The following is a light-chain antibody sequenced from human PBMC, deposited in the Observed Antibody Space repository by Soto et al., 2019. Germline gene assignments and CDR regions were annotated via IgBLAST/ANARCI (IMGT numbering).Light chain of an antibody. J-gene: IGKJ3*01. Sequence: EIVLTQSPGTLSLSPGERATLSCRASQSVSSYYLAWYQQKPGQAPRLLIYAASSRATGIPDRFSGGGSGTDFTLTISRLEPEDFAVYYCQQYNNWPFTFGPGTKVDIK. CDR2: AAS. V-gene: IGKV3-20*01. CDR3: QQYNNWPFT. CDR1: QSVSSYY.